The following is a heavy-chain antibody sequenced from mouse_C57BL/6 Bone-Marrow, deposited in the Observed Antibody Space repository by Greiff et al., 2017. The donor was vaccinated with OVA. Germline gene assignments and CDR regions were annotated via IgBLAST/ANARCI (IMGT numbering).Heavy chain of an antibody. CDR3: VRGEGIYYYYAMDY. V-gene: IGHV10-3*01. Sequence: DVKLVESGGGLVQPKGSLKLSCAASGFTFNTYAMHWVRQAPGKGLEWVARIRSKSSNYATNYAVSVKDRFTISRDDSQSMLYLQMNNLKTEDTAMYYCVRGEGIYYYYAMDYWGQGTSVTVSS. CDR2: IRSKSSNYAT. D-gene: IGHD1-1*01. CDR1: GFTFNTYA. J-gene: IGHJ4*01.